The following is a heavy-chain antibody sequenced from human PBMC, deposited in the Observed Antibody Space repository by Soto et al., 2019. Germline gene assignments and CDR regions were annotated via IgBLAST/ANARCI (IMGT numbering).Heavy chain of an antibody. CDR3: ARGDREDIAVVVGARPGEYGVDV. CDR1: GFTFSSYC. D-gene: IGHD2-15*01. CDR2: ISYDGSNK. Sequence: AGGSLKLSCAASGFTFSSYCMHWVRQAPGKGLECVAVISYDGSNKFYRDSVKGRFTISRDNSKNTLYLQINSLRYEDTAVYYCARGDREDIAVVVGARPGEYGVDVWGQGTTVTVSS. V-gene: IGHV3-30-3*01. J-gene: IGHJ6*02.